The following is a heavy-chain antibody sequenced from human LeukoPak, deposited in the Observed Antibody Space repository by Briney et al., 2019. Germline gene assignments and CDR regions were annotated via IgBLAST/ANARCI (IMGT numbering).Heavy chain of an antibody. CDR2: IYSGGST. D-gene: IGHD7-27*01. V-gene: IGHV3-53*01. J-gene: IGHJ4*02. CDR3: ARDRELGHFGY. Sequence: GGSLRLSCAASGFTVSSNYMSWVRQVPGKGLEWVSVIYSGGSTYYADSVKGRFTISRDNSKNTLYLQMNSLRAEDTAVYYCARDRELGHFGYWGQGTLVTVSS. CDR1: GFTVSSNY.